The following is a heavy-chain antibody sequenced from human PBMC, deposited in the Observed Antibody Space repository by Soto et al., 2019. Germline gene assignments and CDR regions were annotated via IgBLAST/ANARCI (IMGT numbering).Heavy chain of an antibody. V-gene: IGHV3-23*01. J-gene: IGHJ5*02. CDR1: GFTFSSYA. Sequence: LRLSCAASGFTFSSYAMSWVRQAPGKVLEWVSAISGSGGSTYYADSVKGRFTISRDNSKNTLYLQMNSLRAEDTAVYYCAKDPDPYSSGWYGLGFDPWGQGTLVTVSS. D-gene: IGHD6-19*01. CDR3: AKDPDPYSSGWYGLGFDP. CDR2: ISGSGGST.